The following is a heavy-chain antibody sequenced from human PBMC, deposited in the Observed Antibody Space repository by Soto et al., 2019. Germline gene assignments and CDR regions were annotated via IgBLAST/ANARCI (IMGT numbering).Heavy chain of an antibody. CDR3: ARDYLKCSGGSCYYYFDY. CDR2: IYYSGST. CDR1: GGSISSGDYY. V-gene: IGHV4-30-4*01. D-gene: IGHD2-15*01. Sequence: SETLSLTCTVSGGSISSGDYYWSWIRQPPGKGLEWIGYIYYSGSTYYNPSLKSRVTISVDTSKNQFSLKLSSVTAADTAVYYCARDYLKCSGGSCYYYFDYWGPGTLVTVSS. J-gene: IGHJ4*02.